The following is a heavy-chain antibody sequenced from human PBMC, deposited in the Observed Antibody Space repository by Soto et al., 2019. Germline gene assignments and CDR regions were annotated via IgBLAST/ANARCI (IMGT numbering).Heavy chain of an antibody. CDR2: IYYSGST. D-gene: IGHD6-13*01. CDR3: ARIRGERIAAVDY. V-gene: IGHV4-39*01. J-gene: IGHJ4*02. Sequence: SETLSLTCTVSGCSISSSSYYWVWIRQPPGKGLEWIGSIYYSGSTYYNPSLKSRVTISVDTSKNQFSLKLSSVTAADTAVYYCARIRGERIAAVDYWGQGTLVTV. CDR1: GCSISSSSYY.